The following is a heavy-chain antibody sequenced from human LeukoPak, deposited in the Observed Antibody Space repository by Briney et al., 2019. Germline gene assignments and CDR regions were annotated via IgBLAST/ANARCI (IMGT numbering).Heavy chain of an antibody. CDR1: GDSISTYY. Sequence: SETLSLTCTVSGDSISTYYWSWIRQPAGGGLEWIGRIYASGSTNYNPSLKSRVTMSVDTSKSQYSLKMGSVIAADTAVYFCARGPRVSENYYYGMDVWGQGTTVTVSS. J-gene: IGHJ6*02. D-gene: IGHD6-6*01. V-gene: IGHV4-4*07. CDR2: IYASGST. CDR3: ARGPRVSENYYYGMDV.